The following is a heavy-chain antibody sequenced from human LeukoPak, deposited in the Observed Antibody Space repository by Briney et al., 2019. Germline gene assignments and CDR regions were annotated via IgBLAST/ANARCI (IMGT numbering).Heavy chain of an antibody. D-gene: IGHD2-15*01. CDR1: GFTFSSYG. V-gene: IGHV3-21*01. Sequence: GGSLRLSCAASGFTFSSYGMNWVRQAPGKGLEWVSSISSSSSYIYYADSVKGRFTISRDNAKNSLYLQMNSLRAEDTAVYYCAGRGISSYAFDIWGQGTMVTVSS. J-gene: IGHJ3*02. CDR3: AGRGISSYAFDI. CDR2: ISSSSSYI.